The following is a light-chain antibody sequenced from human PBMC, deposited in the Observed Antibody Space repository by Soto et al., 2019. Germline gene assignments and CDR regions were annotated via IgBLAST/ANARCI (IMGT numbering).Light chain of an antibody. CDR1: QNIRNW. J-gene: IGKJ1*01. CDR3: QHYKSYSEA. Sequence: DIQMTKNPYTLSASVGASVTITCRASQNIRNWLAWYQQKPGKAPNPLIYDASSLKSGVPSRFSGIGSGTEFTLTISCLQPDYFATYYCQHYKSYSEAFGQGTKVEI. CDR2: DAS. V-gene: IGKV1-5*01.